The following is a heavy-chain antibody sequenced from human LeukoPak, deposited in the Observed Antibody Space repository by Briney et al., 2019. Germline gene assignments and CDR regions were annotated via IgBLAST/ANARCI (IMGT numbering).Heavy chain of an antibody. CDR3: ARVGNAEGGYYFDY. Sequence: SETLSLSCFVSGGSITGYYWSWTRQSPGKGLEWIAYIEYTGSSNYNPSLKSRVTISVDMSKNQFSLKLTSVTAADTAVYYCARVGNAEGGYYFDYWGQGTQVIVSS. D-gene: IGHD1-1*01. CDR1: GGSITGYY. J-gene: IGHJ4*02. V-gene: IGHV4-59*01. CDR2: IEYTGSS.